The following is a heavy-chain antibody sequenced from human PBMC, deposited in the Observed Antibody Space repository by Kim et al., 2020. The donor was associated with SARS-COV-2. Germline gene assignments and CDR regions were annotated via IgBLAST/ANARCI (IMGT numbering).Heavy chain of an antibody. CDR3: AKVRGRWLVRNDFDY. V-gene: IGHV3-30*02. J-gene: IGHJ4*02. Sequence: DSVKGRLTSSRDNSKNTLYLQMNSLRAEDTAVYYCAKVRGRWLVRNDFDYWGQGTLVTVSS. D-gene: IGHD6-19*01.